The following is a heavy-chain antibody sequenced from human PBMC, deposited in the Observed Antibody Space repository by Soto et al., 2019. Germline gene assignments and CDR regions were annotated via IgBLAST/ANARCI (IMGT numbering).Heavy chain of an antibody. CDR2: ISTYTGHT. Sequence: ASVKVSCKASGYTFSSYGISWVRQAPGQGLEWMGWISTYTGHTNYAEKLQDRVTMTTDTSTGTASLELRSLISDDTAVYYCARDLGLHNGYYFVMDVWGQGTTVTVSS. J-gene: IGHJ6*02. CDR1: GYTFSSYG. CDR3: ARDLGLHNGYYFVMDV. D-gene: IGHD1-20*01. V-gene: IGHV1-18*04.